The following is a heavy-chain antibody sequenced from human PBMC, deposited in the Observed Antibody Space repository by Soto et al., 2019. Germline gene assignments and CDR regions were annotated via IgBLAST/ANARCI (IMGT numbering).Heavy chain of an antibody. J-gene: IGHJ3*01. V-gene: IGHV3-23*01. CDR3: AKDGQYRTDGFDV. D-gene: IGHD6-6*01. CDR1: GFTFSSHG. Sequence: EAQLLESGGDWAQPGGSLRLSCAASGFTFSSHGMSWVRQAPGKGLEWIAGLSRGGGTTYYADSVKGRFTISRDNSKNTLDLIMNSLKVEDTALYYCAKDGQYRTDGFDVWGQGTMVTASS. CDR2: LSRGGGTT.